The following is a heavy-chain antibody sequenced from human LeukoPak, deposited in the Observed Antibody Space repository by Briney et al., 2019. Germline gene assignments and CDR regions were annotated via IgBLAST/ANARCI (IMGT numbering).Heavy chain of an antibody. D-gene: IGHD1-1*01. V-gene: IGHV3-23*01. J-gene: IGHJ6*04. Sequence: GSLRLSCAASGFTFSKYAIMWVRQAPGKGLEWVATISGIVDETNYADSVKGRFTISRDNSKNTVFLQMSRLRGEDTALYYCAKGRYDTNWSGGDVWGKGTTVTVSS. CDR2: ISGIVDET. CDR3: AKGRYDTNWSGGDV. CDR1: GFTFSKYA.